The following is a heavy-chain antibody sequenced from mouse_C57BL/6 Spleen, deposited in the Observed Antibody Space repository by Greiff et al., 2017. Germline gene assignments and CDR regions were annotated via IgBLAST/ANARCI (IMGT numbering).Heavy chain of an antibody. CDR1: GYTFTSYW. CDR2: INPSNGGT. CDR3: ARQLRLFYAMDY. Sequence: QVQLKQPGTELVKPGASVKLSCKASGYTFTSYWMHWVKQRPGQGLEWIGNINPSNGGTNYNEKFKSKATLTVDKSSSTAYMQLSSLTSEDSAVYYCARQLRLFYAMDYWGQGTSVTVSS. D-gene: IGHD3-2*02. J-gene: IGHJ4*01. V-gene: IGHV1-53*01.